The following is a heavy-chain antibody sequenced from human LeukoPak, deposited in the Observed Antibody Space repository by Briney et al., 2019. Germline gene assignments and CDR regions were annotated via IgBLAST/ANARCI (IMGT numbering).Heavy chain of an antibody. CDR2: IIPIFGTA. CDR1: GGTFISYA. J-gene: IGHJ4*02. D-gene: IGHD6-13*01. CDR3: ARGPMGDIAAAGTLDY. V-gene: IGHV1-69*13. Sequence: GASVKVSCKASGGTFISYAISWVRQAPGQGLEWMGGIIPIFGTANYAQEFQGRVTITADESTSTAYMELSSLRSEDTAVYYCARGPMGDIAAAGTLDYWGQGTLVTVSS.